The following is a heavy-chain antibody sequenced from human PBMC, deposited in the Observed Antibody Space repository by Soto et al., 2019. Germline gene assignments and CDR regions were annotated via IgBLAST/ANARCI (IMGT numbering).Heavy chain of an antibody. V-gene: IGHV1-46*01. CDR3: ARLPLAYCGGDCYDAFDI. CDR1: GYTLTSYY. D-gene: IGHD2-21*02. Sequence: QVQLVQSGAEVKKPGASVKVSCKASGYTLTSYYMHWVRQAPGQGLEGMGIINPSGGSTSYAQKFQGRVTMTRDTSTSTVYMELSSLRSEDTAVYYCARLPLAYCGGDCYDAFDIWGQGTMVTVSS. J-gene: IGHJ3*02. CDR2: INPSGGST.